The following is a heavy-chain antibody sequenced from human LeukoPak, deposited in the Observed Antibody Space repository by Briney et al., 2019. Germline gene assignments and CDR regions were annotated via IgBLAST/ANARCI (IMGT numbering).Heavy chain of an antibody. CDR2: INHSGST. Sequence: SETLSLTCAVYGGSFSGYYWSWIRQPPGKGLEWIGEINHSGSTNFNPSLKSRVTISVDTSKNQFSPKLSSVTAADTAVYYCARGLIAARLYYYYYMDVWGKGTTVTVSS. V-gene: IGHV4-34*01. CDR1: GGSFSGYY. D-gene: IGHD6-6*01. J-gene: IGHJ6*03. CDR3: ARGLIAARLYYYYYMDV.